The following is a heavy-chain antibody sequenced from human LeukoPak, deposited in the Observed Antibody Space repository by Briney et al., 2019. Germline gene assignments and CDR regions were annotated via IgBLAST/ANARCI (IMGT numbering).Heavy chain of an antibody. D-gene: IGHD2-15*01. Sequence: GGSLRLSCAASGFTFSSYAMSWVRQAPGKGLEWVSAISGSGGSTYYADSVKGRFTISRDNSENTLSLRMKSLRDEDTAVYYCAKEFYFATAVWGQGTTVTVSS. CDR1: GFTFSSYA. CDR3: AKEFYFATAV. V-gene: IGHV3-23*01. J-gene: IGHJ6*02. CDR2: ISGSGGST.